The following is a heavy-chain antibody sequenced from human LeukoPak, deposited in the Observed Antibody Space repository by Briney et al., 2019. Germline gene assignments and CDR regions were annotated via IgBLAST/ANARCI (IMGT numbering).Heavy chain of an antibody. CDR1: GFTVSSNY. CDR3: ARGSSTSEPHNYGYAY. CDR2: IYSAGYT. V-gene: IGHV3-66*01. Sequence: GGSLRLSCPASGFTVSSNYMSWVRQAPGKGLEWVSVIYSAGYTSYADSVKGRFTISRDNSKNTLYLQMNSLRVEDTAVYYCARGSSTSEPHNYGYAYGGQGTLVTVSS. D-gene: IGHD2-2*01. J-gene: IGHJ4*02.